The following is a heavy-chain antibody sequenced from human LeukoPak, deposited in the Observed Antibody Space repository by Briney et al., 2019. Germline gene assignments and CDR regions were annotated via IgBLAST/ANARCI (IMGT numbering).Heavy chain of an antibody. Sequence: PGGSLRLSCVASGFTFNIYGMNWVRQAPGEGLEWVANIKQDGSEKYYVDSVKGRFTISRDNAKNSLYLQMNSLRAEDTAVYYCARGRQLWLGFDYWGQGTLVTVSS. CDR1: GFTFNIYG. CDR3: ARGRQLWLGFDY. J-gene: IGHJ4*02. V-gene: IGHV3-7*04. CDR2: IKQDGSEK. D-gene: IGHD5-18*01.